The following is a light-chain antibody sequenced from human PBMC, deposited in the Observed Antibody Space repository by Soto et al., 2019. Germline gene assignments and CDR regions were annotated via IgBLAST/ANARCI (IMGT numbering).Light chain of an antibody. CDR2: DDN. J-gene: IGLJ3*02. CDR3: AAWDSSVSGRV. V-gene: IGLV1-47*02. Sequence: QSVLTQPPSASGTPGQRVTISCSGSSSNIGRNYVYWYQQLPGTDPTLLVFDDNKRPSGVPDRFSDSKSCTSASLTISWLRSEDEDDYYCAAWDSSVSGRVFGGGTKLTVL. CDR1: SSNIGRNY.